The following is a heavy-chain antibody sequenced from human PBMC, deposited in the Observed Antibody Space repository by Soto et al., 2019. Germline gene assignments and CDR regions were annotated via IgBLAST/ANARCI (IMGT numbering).Heavy chain of an antibody. Sequence: QVQLVQSGAEVKKPGSSVKVSCKASGGTFSSYAISWVRQAPGQGLEWMGGINPIFGRANYAQKIQGRVTITSDESTRSAYMELSSLSTEDTAVYYSARGIMGVGYSYGLSNVWGQGTTVTVSS. D-gene: IGHD5-18*01. CDR3: ARGIMGVGYSYGLSNV. CDR1: GGTFSSYA. V-gene: IGHV1-69*01. J-gene: IGHJ6*02. CDR2: INPIFGRA.